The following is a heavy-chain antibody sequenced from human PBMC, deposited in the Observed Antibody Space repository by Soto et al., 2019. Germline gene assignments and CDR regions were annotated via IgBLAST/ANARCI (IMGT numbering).Heavy chain of an antibody. CDR3: ARKGYIRNFGLDV. Sequence: QVQLVQSGAEVKRPGASVKVSCKASGYTFTNYDVAWVRRAPGQGLQWMGWISFSKGKTYYEQSFQGRVTMTTDTVTTTGYMEVRSLRSDDTAVYYCARKGYIRNFGLDVWGQGTTVTVSS. J-gene: IGHJ6*02. CDR1: GYTFTNYD. CDR2: ISFSKGKT. V-gene: IGHV1-18*01. D-gene: IGHD5-12*01.